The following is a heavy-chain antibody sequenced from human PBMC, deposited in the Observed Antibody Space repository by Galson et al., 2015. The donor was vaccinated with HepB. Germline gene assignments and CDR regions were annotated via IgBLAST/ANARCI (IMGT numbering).Heavy chain of an antibody. V-gene: IGHV1-18*01. CDR3: TRVRLLWFGTISATGDSDY. CDR1: GSTFSDYG. Sequence: SVKVSCKASGSTFSDYGVSWVRQAPGQGLDWLGWISTYNGNTNYAQKFQGRVRMTTDTSTGTAYMDLWSLRTDDTAVYYCTRVRLLWFGTISATGDSDYWGQGTLVTVSS. D-gene: IGHD3-10*01. J-gene: IGHJ4*02. CDR2: ISTYNGNT.